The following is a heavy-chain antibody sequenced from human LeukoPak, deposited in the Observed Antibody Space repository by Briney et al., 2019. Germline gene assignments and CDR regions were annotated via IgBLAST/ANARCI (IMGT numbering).Heavy chain of an antibody. CDR1: GFIVSGHY. CDR2: MYGGGNT. D-gene: IGHD1-26*01. Sequence: RPGGSLRLSCAASGFIVSGHYMIWVRQAPGKGLEWVSVMYGGGNTNFADSVKGRFTMSRDTSENTVRLQMNSLRVEDTAVYYCATCSVGPSRNWCLDLWGRGTQVTVSS. CDR3: ATCSVGPSRNWCLDL. J-gene: IGHJ2*01. V-gene: IGHV3-66*01.